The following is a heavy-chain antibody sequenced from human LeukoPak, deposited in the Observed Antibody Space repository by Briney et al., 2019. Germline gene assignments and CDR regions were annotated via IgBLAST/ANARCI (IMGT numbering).Heavy chain of an antibody. D-gene: IGHD3-9*01. V-gene: IGHV4-34*01. J-gene: IGHJ4*02. CDR1: GGSFSGYY. Sequence: SETLSLTCAVYGGSFSGYYWSWIRQPPGKGLEWIREINHSGSTNYNPSLKSRVTISVDTSKNQFSLKLSSVTAADTAVYYCARRDYDILTGYYIATHFDYWGQGTLVTVSS. CDR3: ARRDYDILTGYYIATHFDY. CDR2: INHSGST.